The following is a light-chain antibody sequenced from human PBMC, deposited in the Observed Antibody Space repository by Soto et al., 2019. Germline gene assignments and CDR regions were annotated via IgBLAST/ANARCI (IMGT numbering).Light chain of an antibody. J-gene: IGLJ2*01. Sequence: QSALTQPASVSGSPGQSITISCTGTSSDVGSYNYVSWYQQHPGKAPKLMIYDVSYRPSGVSNRFSGSKSGNTAPLTISGLQAEDEADYYCCSYISSNTPVVFGGGTKLTVL. CDR2: DVS. CDR3: CSYISSNTPVV. V-gene: IGLV2-14*03. CDR1: SSDVGSYNY.